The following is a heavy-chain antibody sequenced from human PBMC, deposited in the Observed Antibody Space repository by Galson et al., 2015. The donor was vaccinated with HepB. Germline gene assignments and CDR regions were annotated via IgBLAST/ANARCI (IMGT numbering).Heavy chain of an antibody. Sequence: LRLSCAASGFTFSSYWMNWVRQAPGKGLEWVAHINQDGSSKYYVDSVKGRFTISRDNAKDSVYLQLDSLRAEDTAVYYCARRISLVRGIITKPDYYYGMDGWGQGTTVTVAS. D-gene: IGHD3-10*01. J-gene: IGHJ6*02. CDR1: GFTFSSYW. V-gene: IGHV3-7*03. CDR2: INQDGSSK. CDR3: ARRISLVRGIITKPDYYYGMDG.